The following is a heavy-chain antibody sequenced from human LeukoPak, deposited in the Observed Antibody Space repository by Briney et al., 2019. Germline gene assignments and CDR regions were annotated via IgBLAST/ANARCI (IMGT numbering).Heavy chain of an antibody. Sequence: SVKVSCKASGGTFSSYAISWVRQAPGQGLELMGRIIPIFGIANYAQKFQGRVTITADKSTSTAYMELSSLRSEDTAVYYCARDYSRYGDYVSFDYWGQGTLVTVSS. CDR1: GGTFSSYA. J-gene: IGHJ4*02. CDR2: IIPIFGIA. CDR3: ARDYSRYGDYVSFDY. D-gene: IGHD4-17*01. V-gene: IGHV1-69*04.